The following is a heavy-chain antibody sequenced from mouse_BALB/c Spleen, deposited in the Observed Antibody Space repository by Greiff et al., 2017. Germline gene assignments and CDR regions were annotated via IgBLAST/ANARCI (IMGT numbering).Heavy chain of an antibody. CDR2: INPYNGAT. CDR1: GYSFTGYY. D-gene: IGHD1-1*01. CDR3: ARRGSTVVPYFDY. Sequence: VQLQQSGPELVKPGASVKISCKASGYSFTGYYMHWVKQSHVKSLEWIGRINPYNGATSYNQNFKDKASLTVDKSSSTAYMELHSLTSEDSAVYYCARRGSTVVPYFDYWGQGTTLTVSS. V-gene: IGHV1-26*01. J-gene: IGHJ2*01.